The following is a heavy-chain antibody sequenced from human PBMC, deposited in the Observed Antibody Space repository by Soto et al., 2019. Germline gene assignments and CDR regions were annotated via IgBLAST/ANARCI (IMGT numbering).Heavy chain of an antibody. V-gene: IGHV1-69*12. CDR3: GVVVDKHYYYGMDV. CDR2: IIPIFGTA. J-gene: IGHJ6*02. Sequence: QVQLVQSGAEVKKPGSSVKVSRKASGGTFSSYAISWVRQAPGQGLEWMGGIIPIFGTADYAQKFQGRVTITADESTSTAYMELSSLRSEDTAVYYCGVVVDKHYYYGMDVWGQGTTVTVSS. CDR1: GGTFSSYA. D-gene: IGHD3-22*01.